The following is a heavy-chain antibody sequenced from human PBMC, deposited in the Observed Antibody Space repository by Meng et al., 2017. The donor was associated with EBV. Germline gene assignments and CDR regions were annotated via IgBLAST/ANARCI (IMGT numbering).Heavy chain of an antibody. Sequence: QVQLQESGPGLAKPSEXLSLTCTVSGGSVNNESYYWGWIRQPPGKGLEYIGYIYYTGSTNYNSSLKGRVTISLDKSKNQFSLKLTSLTAADTAIYYCARGDYTNYPRWFDPWGQGTLVTVAS. V-gene: IGHV4-61*01. J-gene: IGHJ5*02. D-gene: IGHD4-11*01. CDR2: IYYTGST. CDR3: ARGDYTNYPRWFDP. CDR1: GGSVNNESYY.